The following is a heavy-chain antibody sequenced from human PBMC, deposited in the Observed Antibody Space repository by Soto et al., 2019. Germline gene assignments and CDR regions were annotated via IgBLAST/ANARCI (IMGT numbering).Heavy chain of an antibody. J-gene: IGHJ4*02. CDR3: ARAVDAAMDPLDY. D-gene: IGHD5-18*01. CDR1: GFDFRKYA. Sequence: PGGSLRLSCAASGFDFRKYAMHWVRQSPGKGPEWVAITSDDGDIQYYADSVKGRFTTSRDNSKNTLYLQMTTLRSEDAAVYFCARAVDAAMDPLDYWGQGTLVTVSS. CDR2: TSDDGDIQ. V-gene: IGHV3-30-3*01.